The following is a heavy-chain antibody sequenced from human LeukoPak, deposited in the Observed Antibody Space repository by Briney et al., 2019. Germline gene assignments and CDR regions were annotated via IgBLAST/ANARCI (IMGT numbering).Heavy chain of an antibody. D-gene: IGHD3-10*01. CDR1: GFTFKDYA. CDR2: ISGSGGTT. V-gene: IGHV3-23*01. CDR3: AKSVIRGVINRFDN. Sequence: GGSLRLSCAASGFTFKDYAMTWVRQAPGEGLEWGSGISGSGGTTYQADSVKGRFTISRDNSKNTLYLQMNSLRAEDTAVYYCAKSVIRGVINRFDNWGQGTLVTVSS. J-gene: IGHJ4*02.